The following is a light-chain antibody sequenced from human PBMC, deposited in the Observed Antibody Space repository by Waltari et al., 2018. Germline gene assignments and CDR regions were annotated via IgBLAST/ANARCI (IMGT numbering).Light chain of an antibody. CDR3: GTWDSSLSLYV. CDR2: DND. Sequence: QSVLTQPPSVSAAPGQKVNVSCSGSSSNIGNNYVSCYQQLQGSAPTLLIYDNDKRPSGIPDRLSGSKSGTSATLGITGLQTGDEADYYCGTWDSSLSLYVFGTGTKVTVL. J-gene: IGLJ1*01. V-gene: IGLV1-51*01. CDR1: SSNIGNNY.